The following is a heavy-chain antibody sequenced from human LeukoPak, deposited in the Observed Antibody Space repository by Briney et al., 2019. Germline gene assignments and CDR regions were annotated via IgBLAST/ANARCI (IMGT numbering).Heavy chain of an antibody. Sequence: SETLSLTCTVSGYSISSGYYWGWIRQPPGKGLEWIGSIYHSGSTYYNPSLKSRVTISVDTSKNQFSLKLSSVTAADTAVYYCARMVATMTLDCYYMDVWGKGTTVTVSS. CDR2: IYHSGST. J-gene: IGHJ6*03. CDR1: GYSISSGYY. V-gene: IGHV4-38-2*02. CDR3: ARMVATMTLDCYYMDV. D-gene: IGHD5-12*01.